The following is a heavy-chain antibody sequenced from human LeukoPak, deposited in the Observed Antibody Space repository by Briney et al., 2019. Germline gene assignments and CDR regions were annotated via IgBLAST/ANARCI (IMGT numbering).Heavy chain of an antibody. CDR1: GFTFSSYA. J-gene: IGHJ6*02. V-gene: IGHV3-23*01. Sequence: GGSLRLSCAASGFTFSSYAMSWVRQAPGKGLEWVSGISGSGSSKYYADSVKGRFTISRDNSKNKLYLQMNSLRAEDTAVYYCGKTLSGYYSSYYYYYGMDVWGQGGTV. D-gene: IGHD3-22*01. CDR3: GKTLSGYYSSYYYYYGMDV. CDR2: ISGSGSSK.